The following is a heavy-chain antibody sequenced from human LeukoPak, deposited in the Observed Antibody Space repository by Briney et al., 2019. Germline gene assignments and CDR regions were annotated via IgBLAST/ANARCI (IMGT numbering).Heavy chain of an antibody. V-gene: IGHV4-39*07. D-gene: IGHD6-19*01. CDR1: GGSISSSSYY. J-gene: IGHJ4*02. Sequence: SETLSLTCTVSGGSISSSSYYWGWIRQPPGKGLEWIGSIYYSGSTYYNPSLKSRVTISVDTSKNQFSLKLSSVTAADTAVYYCARDDSSGWYIDYWGQGTLVTVSS. CDR3: ARDDSSGWYIDY. CDR2: IYYSGST.